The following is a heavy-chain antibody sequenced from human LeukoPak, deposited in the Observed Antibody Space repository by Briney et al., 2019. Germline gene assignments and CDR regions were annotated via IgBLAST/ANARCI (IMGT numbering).Heavy chain of an antibody. J-gene: IGHJ6*02. D-gene: IGHD2/OR15-2a*01. Sequence: SETLSLTCAVSGGSISSNNWWSWVRQPPGKGLEWIGEIYHSGRTNYNPSLKSRVTISVDKSKSQFSLKLSSVTAADTAVYYCAISKFDSTAYYYYGMDVWGQGTTVTVSS. CDR2: IYHSGRT. V-gene: IGHV4-4*02. CDR3: AISKFDSTAYYYYGMDV. CDR1: GGSISSNNW.